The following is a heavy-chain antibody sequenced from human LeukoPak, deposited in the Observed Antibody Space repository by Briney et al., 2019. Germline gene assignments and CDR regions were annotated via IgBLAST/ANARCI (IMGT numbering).Heavy chain of an antibody. CDR3: ASSGTYSSSNY. Sequence: PGGSLRLSCAASGFTFSSYWMHWVRQAPGKGLVWVSRINGDGSSTSYADSVKGRFTISRDNAKNTLYLQMNSLRAEDTAVYYCASSGTYSSSNYWGQGTLVTVSS. CDR2: INGDGSST. J-gene: IGHJ4*02. V-gene: IGHV3-74*01. CDR1: GFTFSSYW. D-gene: IGHD6-6*01.